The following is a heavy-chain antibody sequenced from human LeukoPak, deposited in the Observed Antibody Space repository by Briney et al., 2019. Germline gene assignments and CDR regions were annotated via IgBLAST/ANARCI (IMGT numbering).Heavy chain of an antibody. D-gene: IGHD6-13*01. CDR3: ARSILSSSWYKIYYYYYGMDV. J-gene: IGHJ6*02. V-gene: IGHV1-18*01. CDR1: GYTFTSYG. CDR2: ISAYNGNT. Sequence: APVKVSCKASGYTFTSYGISWVRQAPGQGLEWMGWISAYNGNTNYAQKLQGRVTMTTDTSTSTAYMELRSLRSDDTAVYYCARSILSSSWYKIYYYYYGMDVWGQGTTVTVSS.